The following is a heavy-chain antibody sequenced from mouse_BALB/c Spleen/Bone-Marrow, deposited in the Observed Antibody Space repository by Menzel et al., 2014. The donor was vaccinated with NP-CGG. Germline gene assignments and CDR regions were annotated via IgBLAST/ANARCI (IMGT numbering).Heavy chain of an antibody. V-gene: IGHV1-69*02. J-gene: IGHJ3*01. D-gene: IGHD1-1*01. CDR2: IYPSDSYT. CDR1: GYTFTSYW. Sequence: VQLQQSGAELVRPGASVKLSCKASGYTFTSYWINWVKQRPGQGLEWIGNIYPSDSYTNYNQKFKDKAKLTVDKSSSTAYMQLNIPTSEDSAVYSCTRVRGYGSRAWFAYWGQGTLVTVSA. CDR3: TRVRGYGSRAWFAY.